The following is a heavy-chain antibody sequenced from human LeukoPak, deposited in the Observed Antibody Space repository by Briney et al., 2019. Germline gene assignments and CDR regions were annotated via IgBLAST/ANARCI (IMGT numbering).Heavy chain of an antibody. J-gene: IGHJ3*02. CDR2: INPYSGST. Sequence: ASVKVSCKASGYSFTGYYMHWVRQAPGQGLEWMGWINPYSGSTNYAQKFQGRVTMTRDTSISTAYMELSRLRSDDTAVYYCAAEKRLYCSGGSCYPDAFDIWGQGTMVTVSS. CDR1: GYSFTGYY. CDR3: AAEKRLYCSGGSCYPDAFDI. D-gene: IGHD2-15*01. V-gene: IGHV1-2*02.